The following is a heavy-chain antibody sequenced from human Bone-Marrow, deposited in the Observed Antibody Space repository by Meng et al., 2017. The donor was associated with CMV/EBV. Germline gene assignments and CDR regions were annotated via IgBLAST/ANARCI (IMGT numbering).Heavy chain of an antibody. CDR2: INHSGST. CDR3: AREGHNSSGWSR. J-gene: IGHJ4*02. V-gene: IGHV4-34*01. Sequence: VQLQQWGAGLLKPSETLSLTCAVYGGSFSGYYWSWIRQPPGKGLEWIGEINHSGSTNYNPSLRSRVTISVDTSKNQFSLKLSSVTAADTAVYYCAREGHNSSGWSRWGQGTLVTVSS. CDR1: GGSFSGYY. D-gene: IGHD6-19*01.